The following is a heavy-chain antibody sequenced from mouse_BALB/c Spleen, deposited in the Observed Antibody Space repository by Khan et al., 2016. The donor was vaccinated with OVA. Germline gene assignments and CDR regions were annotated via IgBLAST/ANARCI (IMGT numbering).Heavy chain of an antibody. CDR1: GYRFTNYV. D-gene: IGHD4-1*01. Sequence: EVQLQQSGPELVEPGASVKMSCKASGYRFTNYVMHWVKQKPGQGLEWIGYINPYNAGTRYNEKFKDKATLTSDISSTTAYMEVSSLTSEDSAVYYCAREASSWDFSFPYWGQGTLVTVSA. V-gene: IGHV1S136*01. CDR3: AREASSWDFSFPY. CDR2: INPYNAGT. J-gene: IGHJ3*01.